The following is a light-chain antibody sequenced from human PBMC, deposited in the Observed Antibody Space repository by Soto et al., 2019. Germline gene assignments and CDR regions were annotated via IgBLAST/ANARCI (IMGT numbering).Light chain of an antibody. J-gene: IGKJ4*01. CDR1: QSLVDNDGNTY. Sequence: VMTQSPLSLPVTLGQPSSIACRSSQSLVDNDGNTYLNWFQQRPGQSPRRLIYKVSNRDSGVPSRFSGSGSGTVYTLTIGSLQPEDFATYYCQQSYSTPLTFGGGTKVDIK. V-gene: IGKV2-30*01. CDR3: QQSYSTPLT. CDR2: KVS.